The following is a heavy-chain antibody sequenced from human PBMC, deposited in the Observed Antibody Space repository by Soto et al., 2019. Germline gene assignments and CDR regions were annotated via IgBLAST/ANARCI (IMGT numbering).Heavy chain of an antibody. CDR3: ARNSLFGNCTSNSCPNWFDP. Sequence: QVQLVQSGAELREPGSSVKVSCKASGGTFITYAISWVRQAPRQGLEWIGVIIPFFGTTEYAQKFQGRVTITADTSTSTVYMELSSLGSEDSAIYYCARNSLFGNCTSNSCPNWFDPWGQGTLVTVSS. J-gene: IGHJ5*02. V-gene: IGHV1-69*06. CDR1: GGTFITYA. CDR2: IIPFFGTT. D-gene: IGHD2-2*03.